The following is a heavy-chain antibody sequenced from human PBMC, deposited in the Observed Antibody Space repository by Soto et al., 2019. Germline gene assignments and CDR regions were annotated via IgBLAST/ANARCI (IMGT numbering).Heavy chain of an antibody. D-gene: IGHD4-4*01. J-gene: IGHJ2*01. CDR2: ISYDGRNK. Sequence: QVQLVESGGGVVQPGRSLRLSCAASGLTFSSYAMHWVRQAPGKGLEWVAVISYDGRNKYYADSVKGRFAISRDNSNSALSLQMNSLRAEDTALYFCARSDYINYDLYFDLWGRGTLVTVSS. V-gene: IGHV3-30*09. CDR1: GLTFSSYA. CDR3: ARSDYINYDLYFDL.